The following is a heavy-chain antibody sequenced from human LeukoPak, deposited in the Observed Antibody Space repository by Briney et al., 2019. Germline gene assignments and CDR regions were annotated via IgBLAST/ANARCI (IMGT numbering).Heavy chain of an antibody. V-gene: IGHV3-30*02. J-gene: IGHJ3*02. D-gene: IGHD2-2*01. CDR3: AKHSEYQLLDDAFDI. Sequence: PGGSLRLSCAAPGFTFSSYGMHWVRQAPGKGLEWVAFIRYDGSNKYYADSVKGRFTISRDNSKNTLYLQMNSLRAEDTAVYYCAKHSEYQLLDDAFDIWGQGTMVTVSS. CDR2: IRYDGSNK. CDR1: GFTFSSYG.